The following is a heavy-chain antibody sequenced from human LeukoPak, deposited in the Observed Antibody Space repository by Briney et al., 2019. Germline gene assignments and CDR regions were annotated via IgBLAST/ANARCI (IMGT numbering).Heavy chain of an antibody. D-gene: IGHD3-10*01. CDR2: IYTSGST. CDR3: ARELLWLGELFFFDP. J-gene: IGHJ5*02. CDR1: GGSISSYY. V-gene: IGHV4-4*07. Sequence: PSETLSLTCTVSGGSISSYYWSWIRQPAGKGLEWIGRIYTSGSTNYNPSLKSRVTMSVDTSKNQFSLKLSSVTAADTAVYYCARELLWLGELFFFDPWGQGTLVTVSS.